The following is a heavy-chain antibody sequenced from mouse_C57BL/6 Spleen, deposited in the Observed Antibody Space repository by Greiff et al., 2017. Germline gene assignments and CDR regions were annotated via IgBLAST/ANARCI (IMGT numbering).Heavy chain of an antibody. V-gene: IGHV1-64*01. CDR1: GYTFTSSW. D-gene: IGHD2-2*01. CDR2: IHPNSGST. J-gene: IGHJ3*01. Sequence: QVQLQQPWAELVKPGASVKLSCKASGYTFTSSWMHWVKQRPGQGLEWIGMIHPNSGSTNYNEKFKSKATLTVDKSSSTAYMQLRSLRAEDSAVYYCAYGSFAYWGQGTLVTVSA. CDR3: AYGSFAY.